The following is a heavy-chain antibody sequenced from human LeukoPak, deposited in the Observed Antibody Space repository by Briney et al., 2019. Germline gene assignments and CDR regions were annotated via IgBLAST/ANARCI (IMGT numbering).Heavy chain of an antibody. V-gene: IGHV3-74*01. J-gene: IGHJ4*02. CDR1: GFTFSNYW. CDR3: AKDLHYGSADY. D-gene: IGHD3-10*01. Sequence: PGGSLRLSCAASGFTFSNYWMHWVRQDPGKGLVWVSFINPDGSTTNYADSVKGRFTISRDNAKNALYLQMNSLRAEDTAVYYCAKDLHYGSADYWGQGTRVTVSS. CDR2: INPDGSTT.